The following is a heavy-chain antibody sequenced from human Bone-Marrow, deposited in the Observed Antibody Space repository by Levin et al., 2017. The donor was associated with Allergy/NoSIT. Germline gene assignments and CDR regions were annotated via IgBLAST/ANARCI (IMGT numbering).Heavy chain of an antibody. D-gene: IGHD6-19*01. Sequence: SVKVSCKTSGGTFSSFGFSWVRQAPGQGLEWMGDIIPIFGTTDYAEKFQGRVTITADKFTGTAYMELTGLRSEDTAVYYCAGGGRGIAVARCASGHWGQGSLVTVSS. J-gene: IGHJ4*02. CDR1: GGTFSSFG. CDR3: AGGGRGIAVARCASGH. V-gene: IGHV1-69*06. CDR2: IIPIFGTT.